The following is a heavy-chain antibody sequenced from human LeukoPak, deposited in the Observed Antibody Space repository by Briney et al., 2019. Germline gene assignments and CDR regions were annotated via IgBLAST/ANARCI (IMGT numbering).Heavy chain of an antibody. CDR3: AKDAVAPGSGGDYFDY. CDR1: GFTFGSNA. D-gene: IGHD3-10*01. V-gene: IGHV3-23*01. CDR2: ITGNTGST. J-gene: IGHJ4*02. Sequence: GGSLRLSCAASGFTFGSNAMSWVRQAPGKGLEWVSVITGNTGSTYYADSAKGRFTISRDNSKNTLSLQMNSLRAEDTAVYYCAKDAVAPGSGGDYFDYWGQGTLVTVSS.